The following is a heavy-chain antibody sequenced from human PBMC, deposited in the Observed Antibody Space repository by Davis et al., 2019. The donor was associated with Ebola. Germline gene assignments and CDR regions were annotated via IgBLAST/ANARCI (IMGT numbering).Heavy chain of an antibody. CDR1: GYIFSNYD. CDR3: ARGRGSGWYLNWFDP. J-gene: IGHJ5*02. Sequence: ASVKVSCKASGYIFSNYDINWVRQASGQGLEWMGWMNPYSGNTGYVEKFKGRVTMTRNPSISTAYMELSRLRIDDTAVYYCARGRGSGWYLNWFDPWGQGTLVTVSS. V-gene: IGHV1-8*01. CDR2: MNPYSGNT. D-gene: IGHD6-19*01.